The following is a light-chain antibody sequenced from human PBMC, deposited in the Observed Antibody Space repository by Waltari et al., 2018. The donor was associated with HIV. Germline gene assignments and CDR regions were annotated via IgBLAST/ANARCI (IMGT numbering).Light chain of an antibody. CDR1: SSDVGGYNY. CDR3: SSYTSSTTLV. CDR2: EGS. J-gene: IGLJ2*01. V-gene: IGLV2-14*01. Sequence: QSALTQPAAVSGSPGQSITISCTGTSSDVGGYNYISWYQQYPGKAPKLMIYEGSKRPSGVSIRFSGSKSGNTASLTISGLQAEDEADYYCSSYTSSTTLVFGGGTKLTVL.